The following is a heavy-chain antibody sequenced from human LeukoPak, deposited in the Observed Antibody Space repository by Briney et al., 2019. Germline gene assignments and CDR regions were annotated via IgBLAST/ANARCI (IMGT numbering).Heavy chain of an antibody. CDR1: RFTFSSYA. CDR3: AKGLGGVLRFLEWLLTPKDYYYGMDV. CDR2: ISGSGGST. J-gene: IGHJ6*02. V-gene: IGHV3-23*01. Sequence: GGSLRLSCAASRFTFSSYAMSWVRQAPGKGLEWVSAISGSGGSTYYADSVKGRFTISRDNSKNTLYLQMNSLRAEDTAVYYCAKGLGGVLRFLEWLLTPKDYYYGMDVWGQGTTVTVSS. D-gene: IGHD3-3*01.